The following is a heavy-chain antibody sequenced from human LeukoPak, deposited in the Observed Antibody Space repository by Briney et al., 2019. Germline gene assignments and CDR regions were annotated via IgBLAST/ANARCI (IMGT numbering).Heavy chain of an antibody. Sequence: GGSLRLSCAASGFTFSTYSMNWVRQAPGKGLEWVSSISSGSTYIFYADSVKGQFTISRDNAKNSLYLQMNSLRAEDTAMYYCVSYDSSGYASFDYWGQGTLVTVSS. CDR1: GFTFSTYS. CDR3: VSYDSSGYASFDY. J-gene: IGHJ4*02. CDR2: ISSGSTYI. V-gene: IGHV3-21*01. D-gene: IGHD3-22*01.